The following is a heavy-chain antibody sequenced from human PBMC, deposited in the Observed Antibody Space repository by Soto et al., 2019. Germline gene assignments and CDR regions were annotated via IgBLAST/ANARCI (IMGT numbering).Heavy chain of an antibody. CDR2: ISYDGSNR. CDR1: GFTFSSYG. Sequence: QVQLVESGGGVVQPGGSLRLSCAASGFTFSSYGMHWVRQAPGKGLEWVAVISYDGSNRYYGDSVKGRFTISRDNSKNTLYLQMNSLRAEDPAVYYCANTWSGYYYFDSWGQGTLVTVSS. V-gene: IGHV3-30*18. J-gene: IGHJ4*02. D-gene: IGHD3-3*01. CDR3: ANTWSGYYYFDS.